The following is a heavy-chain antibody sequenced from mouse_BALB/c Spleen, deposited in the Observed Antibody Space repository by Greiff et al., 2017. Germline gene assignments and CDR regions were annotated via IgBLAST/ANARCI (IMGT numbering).Heavy chain of an antibody. V-gene: IGHV14-4*02. CDR1: GFNIKDYY. J-gene: IGHJ3*01. CDR2: IDPENGDT. Sequence: EVQLQQSGAELVRSGASVKLSCTASGFNIKDYYMHWVKQRPEQGLEWIGWIDPENGDTEYAPKFQGKATMTADTSSNTAYLQLSSLTSEDTAVYYCNAGRPPGFAYWGQGTLVTVSA. CDR3: NAGRPPGFAY.